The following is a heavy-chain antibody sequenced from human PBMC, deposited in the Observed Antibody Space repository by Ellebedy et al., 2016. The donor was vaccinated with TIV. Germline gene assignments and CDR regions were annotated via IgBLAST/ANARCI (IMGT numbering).Heavy chain of an antibody. Sequence: GESLKISCAASGFTFSIYAMSWVRQAPGKGLEWVSTLSDSGGSTYYADSVKGRFTISRDNSKNTLYLQMNSLRAEDTAVYYCAGGSGSLGGYWGQGTRVTVSS. CDR3: AGGSGSLGGY. V-gene: IGHV3-23*01. CDR1: GFTFSIYA. D-gene: IGHD3-10*01. J-gene: IGHJ4*02. CDR2: LSDSGGST.